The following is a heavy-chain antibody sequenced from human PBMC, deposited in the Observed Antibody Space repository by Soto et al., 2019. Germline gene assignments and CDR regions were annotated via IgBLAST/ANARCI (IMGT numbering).Heavy chain of an antibody. J-gene: IGHJ4*02. V-gene: IGHV3-48*03. D-gene: IGHD2-15*01. CDR3: ASLLNSYFDY. CDR1: GFTFSSYE. CDR2: ISSISSPI. Sequence: GGSLRLSCAASGFTFSSYEMNWVRQAPGKGLEWVSYISSISSPIYYADSVKGRFTISRDNSKNSLYLQMNSLRAEDTAVYYCASLLNSYFDYWGQGALVTVSS.